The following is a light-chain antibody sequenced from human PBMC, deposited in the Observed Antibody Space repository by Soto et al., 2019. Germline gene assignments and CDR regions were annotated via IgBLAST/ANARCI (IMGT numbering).Light chain of an antibody. J-gene: IGKJ2*01. CDR2: ATS. CDR3: QQSFSTLYT. Sequence: DIQMTQSPSSLSAFVGDGVTITCRASHNISTFLHWYQQKPGEAPRFIIYATSNLQHGVPSRFSGSGSGTDFTLTISSLQPEDFATYYCQQSFSTLYTFGQGTKLEMK. CDR1: HNISTF. V-gene: IGKV1-39*01.